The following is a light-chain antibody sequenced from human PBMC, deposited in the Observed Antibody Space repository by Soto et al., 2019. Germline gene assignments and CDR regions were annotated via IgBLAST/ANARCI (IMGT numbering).Light chain of an antibody. Sequence: DIVMTQSPDSLAVSLGERATINCKSSQSVLYSSNNKNYLAWYQQKPGQPPKLLIYWASTRESGVPDRFSGSGSGTDFTLTISSLQAEDVAVYYCQQYFSTPPYTFGKGTKLEIK. J-gene: IGKJ2*01. V-gene: IGKV4-1*01. CDR2: WAS. CDR1: QSVLYSSNNKNY. CDR3: QQYFSTPPYT.